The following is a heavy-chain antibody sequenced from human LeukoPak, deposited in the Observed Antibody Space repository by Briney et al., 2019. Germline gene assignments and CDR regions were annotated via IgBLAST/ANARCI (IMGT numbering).Heavy chain of an antibody. V-gene: IGHV4-39*01. Sequence: SETLSLTCTVSGGSISSSSYYWGWIRQPPGKGLEWIGSIYYSGSTYYNPSLKSRVTISVDTSKNQFSLKLSSVTAADTAVYYCARRFNSGSPEFDYWGQGTLVTVSS. CDR3: ARRFNSGSPEFDY. CDR1: GGSISSSSYY. D-gene: IGHD1-26*01. CDR2: IYYSGST. J-gene: IGHJ4*02.